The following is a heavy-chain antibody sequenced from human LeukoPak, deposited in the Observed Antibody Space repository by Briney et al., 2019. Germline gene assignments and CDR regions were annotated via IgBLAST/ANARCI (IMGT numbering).Heavy chain of an antibody. CDR1: GFTVSSNY. D-gene: IGHD6-13*01. V-gene: IGHV3-23*01. CDR2: ISGSGGST. CDR3: AKEGYSSSWYPNWFDP. Sequence: GGSLRLSCAASGFTVSSNYMSWVRQAPGKGLEWVSAISGSGGSTYYADSVKGRFTISRDNSKNTLYLQMNSLRAEDTAVYYCAKEGYSSSWYPNWFDPWGQGTLVTVSS. J-gene: IGHJ5*02.